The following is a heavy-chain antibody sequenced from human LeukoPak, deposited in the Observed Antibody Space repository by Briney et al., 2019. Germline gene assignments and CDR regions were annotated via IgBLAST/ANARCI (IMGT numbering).Heavy chain of an antibody. D-gene: IGHD3-22*01. J-gene: IGHJ4*02. V-gene: IGHV3-64*02. CDR2: ISSSGGST. CDR3: ARGQTMIVAGGFDY. Sequence: GGSLRLSCVASGFTFSSNTMHWVRQAPGKGLEYVSGISSSGGSTYYADSVKGRFAISRDNSKNTLYLQMGRLRAEDVAVYYCARGQTMIVAGGFDYWGQGTLVTVSS. CDR1: GFTFSSNT.